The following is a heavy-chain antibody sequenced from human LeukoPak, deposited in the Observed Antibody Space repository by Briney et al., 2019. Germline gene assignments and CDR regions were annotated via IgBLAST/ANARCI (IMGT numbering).Heavy chain of an antibody. CDR2: ISSSSTYI. CDR3: ARDGGYCSSTSCPGDI. D-gene: IGHD2-2*01. Sequence: VGSLRLSCAASGFTFSRYSMDWGRQAPGKGLEGVSSISSSSTYIYYADSVKGRFTISRDNAKNSLYLQMNSTRAEDTAVYYCARDGGYCSSTSCPGDIWGQGTMVNVSS. V-gene: IGHV3-21*01. CDR1: GFTFSRYS. J-gene: IGHJ3*02.